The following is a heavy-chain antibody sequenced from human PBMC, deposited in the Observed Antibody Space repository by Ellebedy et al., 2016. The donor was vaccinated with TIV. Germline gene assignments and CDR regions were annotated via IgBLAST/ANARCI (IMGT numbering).Heavy chain of an antibody. J-gene: IGHJ3*02. V-gene: IGHV4-4*07. CDR3: ARDGAAGTPSHDAFDI. CDR1: GGSIGSYY. CDR2: MYTSGT. D-gene: IGHD6-19*01. Sequence: SETPSLTXTVSGGSIGSYYWSWIRQPAGKGLEWIGRMYTSGTDYNPSLKSRVTMSVDTSKNQFSLKLSSVTAADTAVYYCARDGAAGTPSHDAFDIWGQGTMVAVSS.